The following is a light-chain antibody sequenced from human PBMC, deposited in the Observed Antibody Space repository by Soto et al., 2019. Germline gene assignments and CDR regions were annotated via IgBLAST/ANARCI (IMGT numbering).Light chain of an antibody. Sequence: DIVMTQSPDSLAVSLGERATINCKSSQSVLYSSNNKNYLAWYQQKPGQPPKLLIYWASTRESGVPDRFSGSGSGTDFTLTIRSLQADDVAVYYCQQYYNPPRTSGQGTKVQVK. V-gene: IGKV4-1*01. CDR1: QSVLYSSNNKNY. CDR3: QQYYNPPRT. CDR2: WAS. J-gene: IGKJ1*01.